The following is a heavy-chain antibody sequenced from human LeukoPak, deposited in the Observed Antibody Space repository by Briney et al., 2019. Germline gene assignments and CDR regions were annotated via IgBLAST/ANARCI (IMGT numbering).Heavy chain of an antibody. CDR2: IYSGGST. D-gene: IGHD3-22*01. V-gene: IGHV3-66*02. CDR1: GFTVSIDY. CDR3: APYYYDSSGYWHYFDY. Sequence: GGSLRLSCSASGFTVSIDYMTWVRQAPGKGLEWVSVIYSGGSTYYADSVKGRFTISRDNSKNTLYLQVNSLRAEDTAVYYCAPYYYDSSGYWHYFDYWGQGTLVTVSS. J-gene: IGHJ4*02.